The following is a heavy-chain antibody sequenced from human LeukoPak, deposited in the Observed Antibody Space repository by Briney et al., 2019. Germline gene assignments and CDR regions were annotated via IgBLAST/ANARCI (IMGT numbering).Heavy chain of an antibody. J-gene: IGHJ4*02. CDR2: AWYDGTNE. Sequence: GRSLRLSCVASGITSSNYGMHWVRQAPGKGLEGVAVAWYDGTNEDYADSVKGRFTVSRDISKHTLYLQMNSLRVDDTAVYYCAKPRSDFAYDLDSWGQGTLVTVSS. D-gene: IGHD5-12*01. CDR3: AKPRSDFAYDLDS. V-gene: IGHV3-33*06. CDR1: GITSSNYG.